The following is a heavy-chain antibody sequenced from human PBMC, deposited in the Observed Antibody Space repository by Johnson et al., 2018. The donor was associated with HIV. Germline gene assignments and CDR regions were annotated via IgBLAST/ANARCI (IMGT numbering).Heavy chain of an antibody. J-gene: IGHJ3*02. D-gene: IGHD2-21*02. CDR3: ARVRTRLLFLRGHASRDAFDI. CDR2: ISYDGSNK. V-gene: IGHV3-30*04. Sequence: QVQLVESGGGVVQPGRSLRLSCAASGFTFSSYAMHWVRQAPGKGLEWVAVISYDGSNKYYADSVKGRFTISRDNAKNSLYLQMNSLRAEDTAVYYCARVRTRLLFLRGHASRDAFDIGGQGTMGTVSS. CDR1: GFTFSSYA.